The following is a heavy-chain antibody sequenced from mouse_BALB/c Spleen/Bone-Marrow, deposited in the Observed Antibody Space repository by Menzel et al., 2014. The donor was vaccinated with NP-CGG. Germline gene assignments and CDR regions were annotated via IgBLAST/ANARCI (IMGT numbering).Heavy chain of an antibody. CDR2: IDPANGNT. V-gene: IGHV14-3*02. Sequence: VQLKESGAELVKPGASVKLSCTASGFNIKDTYMHWVKQRPEQGLEWIGRIDPANGNTKYDPKFQGKATITADTSPNTAYLQLSSLTSEDTAVYYCARVKLWSYAMDYWGQGTSVTVSS. CDR3: ARVKLWSYAMDY. J-gene: IGHJ4*01. D-gene: IGHD1-1*02. CDR1: GFNIKDTY.